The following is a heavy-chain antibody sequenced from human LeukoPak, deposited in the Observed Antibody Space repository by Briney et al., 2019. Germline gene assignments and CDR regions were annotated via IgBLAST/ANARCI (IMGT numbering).Heavy chain of an antibody. J-gene: IGHJ4*02. D-gene: IGHD1-7*01. V-gene: IGHV3-23*01. CDR1: GFTFSSYA. CDR2: ISGSGGST. Sequence: GGSLRLSCAASGFTFSSYAMSWVRQAPGKGLEWVSAISGSGGSTYYADSVKGRFTISRDNSKNTLYLQMNSLRADDTAVYYCAKSPRITGTTFGDYWGQGTLITVSS. CDR3: AKSPRITGTTFGDY.